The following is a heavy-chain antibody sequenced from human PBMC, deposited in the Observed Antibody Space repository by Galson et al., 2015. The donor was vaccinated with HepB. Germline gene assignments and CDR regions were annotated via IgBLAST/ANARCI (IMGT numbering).Heavy chain of an antibody. Sequence: QSGAEVKKPGESLKISCKASGGTFSSYAISWVRQAPGQGLEWMGGIIPIFGTANYAQKFQGRVTITADESTSTAYMELSSLRSEDTAVYYCARGRDQLEWFDPWGQGTLVTVSS. V-gene: IGHV1-69*01. CDR2: IIPIFGTA. J-gene: IGHJ5*02. CDR1: GGTFSSYA. D-gene: IGHD6-6*01. CDR3: ARGRDQLEWFDP.